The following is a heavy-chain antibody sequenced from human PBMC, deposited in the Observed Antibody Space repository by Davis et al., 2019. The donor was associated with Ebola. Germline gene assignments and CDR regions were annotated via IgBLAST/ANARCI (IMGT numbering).Heavy chain of an antibody. D-gene: IGHD4-17*01. CDR1: GYSFTDYY. CDR2: INPSSGDT. V-gene: IGHV1-2*06. CDR3: ARTYYGDYRLDY. J-gene: IGHJ4*02. Sequence: ASVKVSCKASGYSFTDYYMHWVRQAPGQGLEWMGRINPSSGDTKYAQKFQGRVTMTRDTSISTAYMEVSSLRSDDTAVYYCARTYYGDYRLDYWGQGTLVTVSS.